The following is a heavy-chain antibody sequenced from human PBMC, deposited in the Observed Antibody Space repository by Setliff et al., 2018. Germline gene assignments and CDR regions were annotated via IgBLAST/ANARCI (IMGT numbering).Heavy chain of an antibody. V-gene: IGHV4-61*02. CDR3: ARERYFDWFFED. CDR1: GVSFGSGTYY. Sequence: SETLSLTCTVSGVSFGSGTYYWSWIRQPAGKGLEWIGLIQSTGNTNYNPSLQSRVTISIDTSKNQFSLKMTSVTAADTAVYYCARERYFDWFFEDWGHGTPVTVSS. CDR2: IQSTGNT. D-gene: IGHD3-9*01. J-gene: IGHJ4*01.